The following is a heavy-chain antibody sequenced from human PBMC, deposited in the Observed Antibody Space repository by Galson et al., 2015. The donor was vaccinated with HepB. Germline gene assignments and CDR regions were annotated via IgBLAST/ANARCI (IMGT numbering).Heavy chain of an antibody. CDR1: GGSISSKNW. J-gene: IGHJ3*02. V-gene: IGHV4-4*02. CDR2: IFHNGNT. Sequence: LSLTCAVSGGSISSKNWWSWVRQPPGKGLEWIGEIFHNGNTNYNPSLKSRVTASVDKSKNQFSLRVTSVTAADTAVYYCARRSYCSGADCYVNAFDISGRGTMVTVSS. CDR3: ARRSYCSGADCYVNAFDI. D-gene: IGHD2-2*01.